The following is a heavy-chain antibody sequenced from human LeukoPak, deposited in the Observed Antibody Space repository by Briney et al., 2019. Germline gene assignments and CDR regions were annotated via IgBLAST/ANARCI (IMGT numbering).Heavy chain of an antibody. CDR3: ARDYYYGSGNYDY. Sequence: SETLSLTCAVYGGSFSGYYWSWIRQPPGKGLEWIGEINHSGSTNYNPSLKSRVTISVDTSKNQFSLKLSSVTAADTAVYYCARDYYYGSGNYDYWGQGTLVTVSS. D-gene: IGHD3-10*01. V-gene: IGHV4-34*01. CDR1: GGSFSGYY. CDR2: INHSGST. J-gene: IGHJ4*02.